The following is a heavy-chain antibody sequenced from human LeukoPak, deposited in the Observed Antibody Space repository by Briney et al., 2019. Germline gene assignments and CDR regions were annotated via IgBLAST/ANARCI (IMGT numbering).Heavy chain of an antibody. CDR2: TYYRSKWST. D-gene: IGHD1-1*01. Sequence: SQTLSLTCAISGDSVSSNSAAWNWIRQSPSRGLEWLGRTYYRSKWSTYYAVSVKSRISINRDTSKNQISLQLNSVTPEDTAVYYCARSTGPIDYWGQGTLVPVSS. V-gene: IGHV6-1*01. J-gene: IGHJ4*02. CDR3: ARSTGPIDY. CDR1: GDSVSSNSAA.